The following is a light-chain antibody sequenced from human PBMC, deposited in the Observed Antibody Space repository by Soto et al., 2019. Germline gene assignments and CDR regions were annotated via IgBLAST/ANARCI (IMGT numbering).Light chain of an antibody. V-gene: IGKV3-20*01. CDR2: GAS. CDR1: QSVSSSY. Sequence: ESVLTRSPGTLGLSPGERATLSCRASQSVSSSYLAWYQQKPGQAPRLLIYGASSRATGIPDRFSGSGSGTAFTLTIGRLQPEDSATYYCQQTYTIPWTFGQGTKVDIK. CDR3: QQTYTIPWT. J-gene: IGKJ1*01.